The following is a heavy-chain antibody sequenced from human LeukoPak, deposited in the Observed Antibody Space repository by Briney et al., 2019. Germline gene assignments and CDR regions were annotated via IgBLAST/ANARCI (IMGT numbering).Heavy chain of an antibody. D-gene: IGHD5-18*01. CDR3: ARFTGIQLWSGVNSYYYYGMDV. Sequence: ASVKVSCKASGYTFTSYDINWVRQATGQGREWMGWMNPNSGNTGYAQKFQGRVNMTRNTSISTAYMELSSLRSEDTAVYYCARFTGIQLWSGVNSYYYYGMDVWGQGTTVTVSS. CDR1: GYTFTSYD. J-gene: IGHJ6*02. V-gene: IGHV1-8*01. CDR2: MNPNSGNT.